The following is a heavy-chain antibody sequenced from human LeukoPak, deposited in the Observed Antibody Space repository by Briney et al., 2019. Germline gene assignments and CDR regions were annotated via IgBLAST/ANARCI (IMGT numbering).Heavy chain of an antibody. CDR1: KFTFSNYW. J-gene: IGHJ4*02. Sequence: GGSLRLSCAASKFTFSNYWMIWVRQAPGKGLEWVSSISSSSSYIYYADSVKGRFTISRDNAKNSLYLQMNSLRAEDTAVYYCARDFGGYCSGGSCYSGWSDYWGQGTLVTVSS. D-gene: IGHD2-15*01. V-gene: IGHV3-21*01. CDR3: ARDFGGYCSGGSCYSGWSDY. CDR2: ISSSSSYI.